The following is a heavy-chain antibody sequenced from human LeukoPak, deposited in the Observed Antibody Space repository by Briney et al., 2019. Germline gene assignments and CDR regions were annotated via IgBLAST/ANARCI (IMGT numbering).Heavy chain of an antibody. Sequence: GESLKISCKGSGYSFTSYWIGWVRQMPGKGLEWMGIIYPGDSDTRYSPSFQGQVTISADKSISTAYPQWSSLKASDTAMYYCARRTYYDFWSGTQPEYYMDVWGKGTTVTVSS. V-gene: IGHV5-51*01. CDR3: ARRTYYDFWSGTQPEYYMDV. J-gene: IGHJ6*03. CDR2: IYPGDSDT. CDR1: GYSFTSYW. D-gene: IGHD3-3*01.